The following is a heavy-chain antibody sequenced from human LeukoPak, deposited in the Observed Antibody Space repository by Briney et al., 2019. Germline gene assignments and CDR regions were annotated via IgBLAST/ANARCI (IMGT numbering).Heavy chain of an antibody. CDR1: GFTFSDYY. Sequence: GGSLRLSCAASGFTFSDYYMSWIRQAPGKGLEWVSAISGSGGSTYYADSVKGRFTISRDNSKNTLYLQMNSLRAEDTAVYYCAKPLDSSGYYYRYWGQGTLVTVSS. CDR2: ISGSGGST. D-gene: IGHD3-22*01. V-gene: IGHV3-23*01. CDR3: AKPLDSSGYYYRY. J-gene: IGHJ4*02.